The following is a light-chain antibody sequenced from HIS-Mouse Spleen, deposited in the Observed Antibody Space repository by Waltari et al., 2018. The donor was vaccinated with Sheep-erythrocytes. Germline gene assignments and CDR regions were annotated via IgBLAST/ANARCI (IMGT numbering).Light chain of an antibody. CDR1: SSYVGGYTY. J-gene: IGLJ3*02. CDR2: DVS. CDR3: CSYAGSYTWV. Sequence: QSALTQPRSVSGSPGQSVPIPCPGTSSYVGGYTYVSWYQQHPGKAPKLMIYDVSKRPSGVPDRFSGSKSGNTASLTISGLQAEDEADYYCCSYAGSYTWVFGGGTKLTVL. V-gene: IGLV2-11*01.